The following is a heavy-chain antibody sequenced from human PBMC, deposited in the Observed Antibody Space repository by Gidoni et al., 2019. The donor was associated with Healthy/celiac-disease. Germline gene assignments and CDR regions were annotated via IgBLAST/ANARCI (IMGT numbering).Heavy chain of an antibody. CDR1: GFTFSSYS. CDR2: ISSSSSTI. CDR3: ASDPGRQQLDAFDI. Sequence: EVQLVESGGGLVQPGVSLRLPCAASGFTFSSYSMKWVRKAPGKGLEWGSYISSSSSTIYYADSVKGRFTISRDNAKNSLYLQMNSLRAEDTAVYYCASDPGRQQLDAFDIWGQGTMVTVSS. V-gene: IGHV3-48*01. D-gene: IGHD6-13*01. J-gene: IGHJ3*02.